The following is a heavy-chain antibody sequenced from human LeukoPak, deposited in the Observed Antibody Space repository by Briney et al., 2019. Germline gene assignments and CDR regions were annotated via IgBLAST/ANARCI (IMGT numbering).Heavy chain of an antibody. D-gene: IGHD3-16*02. Sequence: GESLKISCXGSGYSFTSYWIGWVRQMAGKGLEWMRIIYPGDSDTRYSPSFQGQVTISADKSISTAYLQWSSLKASDTAMYYCARRGELRLGELSPFDYWGQGTLVTVSS. CDR1: GYSFTSYW. V-gene: IGHV5-51*01. J-gene: IGHJ4*02. CDR3: ARRGELRLGELSPFDY. CDR2: IYPGDSDT.